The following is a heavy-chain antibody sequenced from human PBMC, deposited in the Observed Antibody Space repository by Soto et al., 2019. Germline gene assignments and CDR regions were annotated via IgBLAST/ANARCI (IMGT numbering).Heavy chain of an antibody. CDR1: GGSISSYY. D-gene: IGHD5-12*01. V-gene: IGHV4-59*08. J-gene: IGHJ3*02. CDR2: IYYSGST. Sequence: SETLSLTCTVSGGSISSYYWSWIRQPPGKGLEWIGYIYYSGSTNYNPSLKSRVTISVDTSKNQFSLKLSSVTAADTAVYYCARVYSGYDDDAFDIWGQGTMVTVSS. CDR3: ARVYSGYDDDAFDI.